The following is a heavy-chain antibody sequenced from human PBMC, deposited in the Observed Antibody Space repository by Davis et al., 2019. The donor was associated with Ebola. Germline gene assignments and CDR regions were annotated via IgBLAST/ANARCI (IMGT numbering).Heavy chain of an antibody. CDR3: ARAHRVGKGDY. J-gene: IGHJ4*02. D-gene: IGHD7-27*01. CDR1: GYTFTGYY. Sequence: ASVKVSCKSSGYTFTGYYMHWVRQAPGQGLEWMGWINPNSGGTKYEQKFQGRVTMTRDTSISTAYMELSRLRSDDTAVYYCARAHRVGKGDYWGQGTLVTVSS. V-gene: IGHV1-2*02. CDR2: INPNSGGT.